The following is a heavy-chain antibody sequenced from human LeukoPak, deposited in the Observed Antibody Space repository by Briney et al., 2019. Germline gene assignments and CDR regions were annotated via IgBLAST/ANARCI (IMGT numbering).Heavy chain of an antibody. J-gene: IGHJ4*02. CDR2: INPSGGST. CDR1: GYTFTSYD. CDR3: ARVRIQLWLHNDY. Sequence: ASVKVSCKASGYTFTSYDINWVRQAPGQGLEWMGIINPSGGSTSYAQKFQGRVTMTRDTSTSTVYMELSSLRSEDTAVYYCARVRIQLWLHNDYWGQGTLVTVSS. D-gene: IGHD5-18*01. V-gene: IGHV1-46*01.